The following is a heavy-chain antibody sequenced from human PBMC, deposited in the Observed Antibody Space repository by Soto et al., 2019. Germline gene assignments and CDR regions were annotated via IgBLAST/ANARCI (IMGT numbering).Heavy chain of an antibody. CDR3: ARDVLLWFGESSHFDY. CDR2: ISSSSSYI. V-gene: IGHV3-21*01. J-gene: IGHJ4*02. Sequence: GSLRLSCAASGFTFSSYSMNWVRQAPGKGLEWVSSISSSSSYIYYADSVKGRFTISRDNAKNSLYLQMNSLRAEDTAVYYCARDVLLWFGESSHFDYWGQGTLVTVS. CDR1: GFTFSSYS. D-gene: IGHD3-10*01.